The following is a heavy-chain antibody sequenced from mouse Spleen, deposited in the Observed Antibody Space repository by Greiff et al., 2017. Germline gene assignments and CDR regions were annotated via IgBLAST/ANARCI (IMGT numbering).Heavy chain of an antibody. CDR3: ARGITTVVASNFDY. Sequence: QVQLKQPGAELVKPGASVKLSCKASGYTFTSYWMHWVKQRPGRGLEWIGRIDPNSGGTKYNEKFKSKATLTVDKPSSTAYMQLSSLTSEDSAVYYCARGITTVVASNFDYWGQGTTLTVSS. CDR2: IDPNSGGT. V-gene: IGHV1-72*01. D-gene: IGHD1-1*01. CDR1: GYTFTSYW. J-gene: IGHJ2*01.